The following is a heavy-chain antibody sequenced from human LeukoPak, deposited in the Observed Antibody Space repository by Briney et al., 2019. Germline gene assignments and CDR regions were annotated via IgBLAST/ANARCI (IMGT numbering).Heavy chain of an antibody. V-gene: IGHV5-51*01. Sequence: GESLKISCKGSGYSFTSYWIGWVRQMPGKGLERMGIIYPGDSDTRYSPSFQGQVTISADKSISTAYLQWSSLKASDTAMYYCARRAPWAGGDYRAFDIWGQGTMVTVSS. CDR2: IYPGDSDT. J-gene: IGHJ3*02. D-gene: IGHD4-17*01. CDR3: ARRAPWAGGDYRAFDI. CDR1: GYSFTSYW.